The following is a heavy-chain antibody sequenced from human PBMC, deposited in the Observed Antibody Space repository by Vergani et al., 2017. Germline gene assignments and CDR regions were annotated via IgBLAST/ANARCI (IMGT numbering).Heavy chain of an antibody. J-gene: IGHJ6*03. CDR1: GGSFTSYH. CDR3: ARGNTETNGHLYYYYYKDV. V-gene: IGHV4-34*01. D-gene: IGHD4-11*01. Sequence: QVQLQQWGGGLLKPSETLSLTCVVNGGSFTSYHWTWIRQSPGEGLEWVGDIDHTGRPDYNPSLKSRLTMSVDKPRNQFSLTLNSVTATDTAIYFCARGNTETNGHLYYYYYKDVWGQGTAVTVS. CDR2: IDHTGRP.